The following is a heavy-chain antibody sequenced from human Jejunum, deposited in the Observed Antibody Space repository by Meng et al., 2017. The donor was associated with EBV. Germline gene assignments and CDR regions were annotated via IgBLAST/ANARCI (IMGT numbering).Heavy chain of an antibody. Sequence: QGQLVQSGAEVKKPGASVKVSCKASGFTFTNYDINWVRQASGQGLEWMGWMNPSNGKTGYAQKFQGRVTMTRDASTSTAYMELSSLRSDDTAVYFCARGAQPIDLWGQGTLVTVFS. V-gene: IGHV1-8*01. CDR2: MNPSNGKT. D-gene: IGHD3-3*01. CDR1: GFTFTNYD. J-gene: IGHJ5*02. CDR3: ARGAQPIDL.